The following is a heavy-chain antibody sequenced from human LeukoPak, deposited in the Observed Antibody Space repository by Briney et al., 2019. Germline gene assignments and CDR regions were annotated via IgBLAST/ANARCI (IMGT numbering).Heavy chain of an antibody. CDR1: GYTFTSYY. V-gene: IGHV1-2*02. Sequence: ASVKVSCKASGYTFTSYYMHWVRQAPGQGLEWMGWINPNSGGTNYAQKFQGRVTMTRDTSISTVYMELSRLRSDDTAVYYCARRYSSSWTAWLDYWGQGTLVTVSS. D-gene: IGHD6-13*01. CDR3: ARRYSSSWTAWLDY. CDR2: INPNSGGT. J-gene: IGHJ4*02.